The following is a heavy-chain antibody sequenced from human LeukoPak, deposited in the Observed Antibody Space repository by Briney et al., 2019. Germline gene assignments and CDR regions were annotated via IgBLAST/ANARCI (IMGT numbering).Heavy chain of an antibody. CDR3: ARRGYCTNGVCYEVFDY. D-gene: IGHD2-8*01. Sequence: KPSETLSLTCTVSGGSISSYYWSWIRQPPGKGLEWIGYIYYSGSTNYNPSLKSRVTISVDTSKNQFSLKLSSVTAADTAVYYCARRGYCTNGVCYEVFDYWGQGTLVTVSS. CDR1: GGSISSYY. J-gene: IGHJ4*02. V-gene: IGHV4-59*01. CDR2: IYYSGST.